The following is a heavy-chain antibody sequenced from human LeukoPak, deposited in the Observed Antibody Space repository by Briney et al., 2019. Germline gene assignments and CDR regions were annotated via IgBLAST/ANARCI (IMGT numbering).Heavy chain of an antibody. Sequence: GGSLRLSCAASGFAFSSYSMNWVRQAPGKGLEWVSYISSSSSTIYYADSVKGRFTISRDNAKNSLYLQMNSLRAEDTAVYYCARDEPDYGGNSEAPGIDYWGQGTLVTVSS. CDR2: ISSSSSTI. V-gene: IGHV3-48*01. CDR1: GFAFSSYS. D-gene: IGHD4-23*01. J-gene: IGHJ4*02. CDR3: ARDEPDYGGNSEAPGIDY.